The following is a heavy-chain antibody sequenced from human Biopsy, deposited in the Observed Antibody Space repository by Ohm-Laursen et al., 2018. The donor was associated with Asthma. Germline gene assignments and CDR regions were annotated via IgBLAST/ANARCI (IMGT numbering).Heavy chain of an antibody. J-gene: IGHJ4*02. V-gene: IGHV1-3*01. CDR2: FNPGNGNA. CDR1: GYSFATNA. CDR3: AKRRGYSGHDNDY. D-gene: IGHD5-12*01. Sequence: ASVKVSCKASGYSFATNAMHWVRQAPGQRPEWMGWFNPGNGNAKVSEKFQGRVSITRDTSATTAYLEVSSLTSEDTAVYYCAKRRGYSGHDNDYWGQGTLVIVSS.